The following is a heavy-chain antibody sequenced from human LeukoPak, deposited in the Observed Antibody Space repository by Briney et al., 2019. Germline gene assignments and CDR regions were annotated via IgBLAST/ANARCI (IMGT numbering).Heavy chain of an antibody. CDR2: MNPNSGNT. CDR3: ARALSWTTESYYYMDV. CDR1: GYTFTSYD. J-gene: IGHJ6*03. V-gene: IGHV1-8*01. Sequence: ASVKVSCKASGYTFTSYDMNWVRQATGQGLEWMGWMNPNSGNTGYAQKFQGRVTMAKNTSITTAYMELSSLRSEDTAVYYCARALSWTTESYYYMDVWGKGTTVTDSS. D-gene: IGHD3/OR15-3a*01.